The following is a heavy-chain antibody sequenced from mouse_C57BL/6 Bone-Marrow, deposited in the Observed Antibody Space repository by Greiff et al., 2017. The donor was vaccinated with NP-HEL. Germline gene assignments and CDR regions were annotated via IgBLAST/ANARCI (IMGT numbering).Heavy chain of an antibody. CDR2: ISYDGSN. CDR1: GYSITSGYY. CDR3: ARGLLD. D-gene: IGHD1-1*01. V-gene: IGHV3-6*01. J-gene: IGHJ3*01. Sequence: EVHLVESGPGLVKPSQSLSLTCSVTGYSITSGYYWNWIRQFPGNKLEWMGYISYDGSNNYNPSLKNRISITRDTSKNQFFLKLNSVTTEDTATYYCARGLLDWGQGTLVTVSA.